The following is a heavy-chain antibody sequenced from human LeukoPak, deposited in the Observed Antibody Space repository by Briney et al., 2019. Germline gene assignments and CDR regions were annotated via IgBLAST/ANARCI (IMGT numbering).Heavy chain of an antibody. CDR3: ARTKLWSGELLFEYYFDY. CDR1: GYTFTSYD. V-gene: IGHV1-8*01. J-gene: IGHJ4*02. Sequence: ASVKVSCKASGYTFTSYDINWVRQATGQGLEWMGWMNPNSGNTGYAQKFQGRVTMTRNTSISTAYMELSSLRSEDTAVYYCARTKLWSGELLFEYYFDYWGQGALVTVSS. CDR2: MNPNSGNT. D-gene: IGHD3-10*01.